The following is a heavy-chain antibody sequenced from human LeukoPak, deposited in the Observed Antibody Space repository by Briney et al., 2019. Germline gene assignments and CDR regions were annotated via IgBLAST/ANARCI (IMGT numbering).Heavy chain of an antibody. V-gene: IGHV4-30-2*01. Sequence: KPSETLSPTCAVSGGSISSGGYSWSWIRQPPGKGLEWIGYIYHSGSTYYNPSLKSRVTISVDRSKNQFSLKLSSVTAADTAVYYCARSSRDYDSSGYHAFDIWGQGTMVTVSS. CDR2: IYHSGST. J-gene: IGHJ3*02. D-gene: IGHD3-22*01. CDR1: GGSISSGGYS. CDR3: ARSSRDYDSSGYHAFDI.